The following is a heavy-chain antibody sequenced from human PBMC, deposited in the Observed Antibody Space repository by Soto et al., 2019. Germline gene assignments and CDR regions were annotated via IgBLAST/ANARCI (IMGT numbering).Heavy chain of an antibody. J-gene: IGHJ4*02. Sequence: PSETLSLTCTVSGGSISSGDYYWSWLRQPPGKGLEWIGYIYYSGSTYYNPSLKSRVTISVDTSKNQFSLKLSSVTAADTAVYYCARCEGYYYGLVDYWGQGTLVTVS. V-gene: IGHV4-30-4*01. CDR2: IYYSGST. CDR1: GGSISSGDYY. D-gene: IGHD3-10*01. CDR3: ARCEGYYYGLVDY.